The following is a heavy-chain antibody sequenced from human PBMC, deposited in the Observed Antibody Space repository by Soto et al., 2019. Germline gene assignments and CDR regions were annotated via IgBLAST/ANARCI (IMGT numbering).Heavy chain of an antibody. Sequence: PSETLSLTCTVSGGSISSGGYYWSWIRQHPGKGLEWIGYIYYSGSTYYNPSLKSRVTISVDTSKNQFSLKLSSVTAADTAVYYCARTHCSGGSCYSSGFDYWGQGTLVTVSS. V-gene: IGHV4-31*03. CDR3: ARTHCSGGSCYSSGFDY. D-gene: IGHD2-15*01. CDR2: IYYSGST. CDR1: GGSISSGGYY. J-gene: IGHJ4*02.